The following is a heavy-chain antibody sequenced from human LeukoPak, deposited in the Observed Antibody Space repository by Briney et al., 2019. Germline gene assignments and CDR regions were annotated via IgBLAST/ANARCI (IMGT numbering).Heavy chain of an antibody. J-gene: IGHJ4*02. Sequence: SETLSLTCTVSGGSISSYYWSWIRQPPGKGLEWIGYICTSGSTNYNPSLKSRVTISVDTSKNQFSLKLSSVTAADTAVYYCARLRLGGYDYPYYFDYWGQGTLVTVSS. CDR1: GGSISSYY. CDR3: ARLRLGGYDYPYYFDY. CDR2: ICTSGST. V-gene: IGHV4-4*09. D-gene: IGHD5-12*01.